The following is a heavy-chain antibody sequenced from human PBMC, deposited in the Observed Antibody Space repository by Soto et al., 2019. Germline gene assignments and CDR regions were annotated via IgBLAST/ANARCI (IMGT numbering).Heavy chain of an antibody. D-gene: IGHD1-7*01. CDR2: IYYTGST. Sequence: SETLSLTCTVSGGSISSYYWSWIRQPPGKGLEWIGYIYYTGSTNYNPSLKSRLTISVDTSNNHFSLKLTSVTAADTAVYYCARPFRSTGTTGGNCFNPWGHGTQVTVSS. J-gene: IGHJ5*02. CDR1: GGSISSYY. V-gene: IGHV4-59*08. CDR3: ARPFRSTGTTGGNCFNP.